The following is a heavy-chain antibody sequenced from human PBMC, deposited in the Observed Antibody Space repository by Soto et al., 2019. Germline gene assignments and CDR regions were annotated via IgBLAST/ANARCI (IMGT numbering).Heavy chain of an antibody. CDR3: AKGGPDAFCGGGRCYFES. J-gene: IGHJ4*02. CDR2: ISWNGNII. V-gene: IGHV3-9*01. Sequence: VQLVESGGGSVQPGRSLRLSCAASGFTFDDYAMHRVRRVPGKGLEWVSSISWNGNIIGYADSVKGRFTISRDNAKNTLYLQMNSLRPEDTDLYYSAKGGPDAFCGGGRCYFESWGQGTLVTVSS. CDR1: GFTFDDYA. D-gene: IGHD2-15*01.